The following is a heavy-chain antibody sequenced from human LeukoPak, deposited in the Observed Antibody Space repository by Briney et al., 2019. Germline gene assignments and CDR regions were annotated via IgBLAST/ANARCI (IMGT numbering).Heavy chain of an antibody. V-gene: IGHV1-18*01. J-gene: IGHJ4*02. D-gene: IGHD5-12*01. CDR3: ARGRGWLRLDF. CDR2: INNYNGNT. Sequence: ASVKVSCKASGYTFTTYEISWVRQAPGQGLEWMGWINNYNGNTNYAQKLQGRVTMTTDPSTDTVYMELRSLTSDDTAIYHCARGRGWLRLDFWGQGTLVTVSS. CDR1: GYTFTTYE.